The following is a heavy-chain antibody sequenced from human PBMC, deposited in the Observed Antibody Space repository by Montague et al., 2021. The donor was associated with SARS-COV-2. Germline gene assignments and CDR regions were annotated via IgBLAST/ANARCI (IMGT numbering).Heavy chain of an antibody. CDR2: IYYSGST. Sequence: SETLSLTCTVSGGSISSSSYYWGWIRQPPGKGLEWIGSIYYSGSTYYNPSHKSRVTISVDTYKNQFSLKLNSVTAADTAVYYCARDPGRQLLLYPVGDYYYGMDVWGQGTTVTVSS. D-gene: IGHD2-2*02. J-gene: IGHJ6*02. V-gene: IGHV4-39*07. CDR1: GGSISSSSYY. CDR3: ARDPGRQLLLYPVGDYYYGMDV.